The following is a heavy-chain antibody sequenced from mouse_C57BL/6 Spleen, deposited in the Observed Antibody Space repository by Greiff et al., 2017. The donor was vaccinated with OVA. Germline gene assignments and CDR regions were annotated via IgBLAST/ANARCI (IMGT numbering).Heavy chain of an antibody. J-gene: IGHJ4*01. D-gene: IGHD2-4*01. CDR3: ARGYDYLYAMDY. CDR2: IDPSDSYT. Sequence: QVQLQQPGAELVMPGASVKLSCKASGYTFTSYWMHWVKQRPGQGLDWIGEIDPSDSYTNYNQKFKGKSTLTVDKSSSTAYMQLSSLTSEDSAVYYCARGYDYLYAMDYWGQGTSVTVSS. CDR1: GYTFTSYW. V-gene: IGHV1-69*01.